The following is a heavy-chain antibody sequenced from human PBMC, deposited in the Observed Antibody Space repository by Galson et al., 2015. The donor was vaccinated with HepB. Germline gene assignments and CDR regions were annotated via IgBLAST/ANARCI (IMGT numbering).Heavy chain of an antibody. Sequence: SVKVSCKASGYTFTNYDIDWVRQATGQGLEWMGWVNPNSGATGYAQKFQGRVTMTRDTSISTAYMELSSLTSEDTALYYRARGNRLYASSWSPLAFDNWGQGTMVTVSS. CDR2: VNPNSGAT. CDR1: GYTFTNYD. V-gene: IGHV1-8*01. J-gene: IGHJ3*02. CDR3: ARGNRLYASSWSPLAFDN. D-gene: IGHD6-13*01.